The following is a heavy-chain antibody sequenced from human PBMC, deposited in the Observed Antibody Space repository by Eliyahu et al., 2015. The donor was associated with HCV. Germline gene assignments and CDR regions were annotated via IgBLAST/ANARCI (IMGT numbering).Heavy chain of an antibody. J-gene: IGHJ5*02. V-gene: IGHV4-59*01. Sequence: QVQLQESGPGLVKPSETLSLTCTVXGGXITTYYWXWIRQPPGKGLEWIGDIHYRGSTTYNPSLKSRVTISVDTSKNQFSLNLTSVTAADTAVYYCASGGGGIAVAGTGGWFDPWGQGTLVTVSS. D-gene: IGHD6-19*01. CDR3: ASGGGGIAVAGTGGWFDP. CDR1: GGXITTYY. CDR2: IHYRGST.